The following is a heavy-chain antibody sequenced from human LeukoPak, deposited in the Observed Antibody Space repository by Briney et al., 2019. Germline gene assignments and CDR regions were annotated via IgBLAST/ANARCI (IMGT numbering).Heavy chain of an antibody. Sequence: QTGGSLRLSCAASGFTFSSYWMHWVRQAPGKGLVWVSRINTDGGSTSYADSVKGRFTISRDNAKNTLYLQMNSLRAEDTAVYYCARDGAPFYDSSGYYSYCFDYWGQGTLVTVSS. CDR2: INTDGGST. V-gene: IGHV3-74*01. CDR1: GFTFSSYW. J-gene: IGHJ4*02. D-gene: IGHD3-22*01. CDR3: ARDGAPFYDSSGYYSYCFDY.